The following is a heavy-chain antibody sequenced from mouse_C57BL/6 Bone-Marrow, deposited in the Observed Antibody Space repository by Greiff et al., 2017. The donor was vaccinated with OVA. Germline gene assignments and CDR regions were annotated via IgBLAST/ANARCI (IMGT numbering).Heavy chain of an antibody. J-gene: IGHJ4*01. CDR2: INPYNGGT. V-gene: IGHV1-19*01. CDR1: GYTFTDYN. CDR3: ARSESLYYAMDY. Sequence: VQLKQSGPELVKPGASVKIPCKASGYTFTDYNMDWVKQSHGKSLEWIGVINPYNGGTSYNQKFKGKATLTVDKSSSTAYMELNSLTSEDSAVYYCARSESLYYAMDYWGQGTSVTVSS.